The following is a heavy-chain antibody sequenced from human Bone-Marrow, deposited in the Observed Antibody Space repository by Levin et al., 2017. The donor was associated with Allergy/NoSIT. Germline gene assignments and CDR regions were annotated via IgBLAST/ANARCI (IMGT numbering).Heavy chain of an antibody. Sequence: GESLKISCAASGFTFSSYAMHWVRQAPGKGLEWVAVISYDGSNKYYADSVKGRFTISRDNSKNTLYLQMNSLRAEDTAVYYCARDFIAADHGDIDYWGQGTLVTVSS. V-gene: IGHV3-30-3*01. CDR2: ISYDGSNK. D-gene: IGHD6-13*01. J-gene: IGHJ4*02. CDR1: GFTFSSYA. CDR3: ARDFIAADHGDIDY.